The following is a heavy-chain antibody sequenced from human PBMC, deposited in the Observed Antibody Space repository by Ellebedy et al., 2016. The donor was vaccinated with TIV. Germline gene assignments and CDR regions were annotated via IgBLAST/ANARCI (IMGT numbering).Heavy chain of an antibody. Sequence: SETLSLTCTVSGGSISSSSYYWGWIRQSPGKGLEWIGSIYYSGSTYYNPSLKSRITISVDTSKNQFSLKLSSVTAADTAMYYCTRGGTSYSDYWGQGTLVAVSS. CDR2: IYYSGST. D-gene: IGHD1-1*01. J-gene: IGHJ4*02. V-gene: IGHV4-39*07. CDR3: TRGGTSYSDY. CDR1: GGSISSSSYY.